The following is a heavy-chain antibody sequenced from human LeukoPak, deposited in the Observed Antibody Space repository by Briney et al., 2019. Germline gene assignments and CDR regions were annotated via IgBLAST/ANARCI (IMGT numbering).Heavy chain of an antibody. D-gene: IGHD3-10*01. CDR1: GFTFSNFA. CDR3: AKRGVRGSYYFDH. J-gene: IGHJ4*02. CDR2: MSSADGTT. V-gene: IGHV3-23*01. Sequence: PGGPLRLSCAASGFTFSNFAMTWVRQAPGKGLEWVSTMSSADGTTFYADSVKGRFTISRDNSKNILYLQMNNLRAEDTAVYHCAKRGVRGSYYFDHWGQGTLATVSS.